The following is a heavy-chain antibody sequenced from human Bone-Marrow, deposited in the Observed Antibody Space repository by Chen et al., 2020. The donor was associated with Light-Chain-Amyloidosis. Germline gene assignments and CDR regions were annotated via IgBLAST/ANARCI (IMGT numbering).Heavy chain of an antibody. J-gene: IGHJ3*02. V-gene: IGHV3-23*04. CDR1: GFAFRSYA. CDR3: AKDISYDDILPGYPADAFDI. CDR2: ISGSGGSR. D-gene: IGHD3-9*01. Sequence: EVQLVESGGGLLQRGGSLRLSCAASGFAFRSYAMSWVRQAPGKGLEWVSTISGSGGSRYYGASVKVRLTISRDNSKNALFLQMNSLRAEDTAVYYCAKDISYDDILPGYPADAFDIWGQGTMVTVSS.